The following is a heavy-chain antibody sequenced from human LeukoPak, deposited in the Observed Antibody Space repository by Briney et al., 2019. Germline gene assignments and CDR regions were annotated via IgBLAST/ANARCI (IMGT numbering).Heavy chain of an antibody. Sequence: GESLQISCEGSGYIFTSYWIGWVRQVPGKGLEWMGIIYPGDSDTRYSPSFQGQVTISADKSISTAYLQWSSLKASDTAMYYCARQLRDFWSGPDYWGQGTLVTVSS. CDR3: ARQLRDFWSGPDY. J-gene: IGHJ4*02. V-gene: IGHV5-51*01. CDR1: GYIFTSYW. CDR2: IYPGDSDT. D-gene: IGHD3-3*01.